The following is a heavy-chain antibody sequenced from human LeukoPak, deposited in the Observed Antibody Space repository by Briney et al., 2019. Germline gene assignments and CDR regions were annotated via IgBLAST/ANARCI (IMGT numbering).Heavy chain of an antibody. V-gene: IGHV5-51*01. CDR1: GYSFTSYW. Sequence: GESLKISCKGSGYSFTSYWSGWLRQMPGKGLEWMGIIYPGDSDTRYSPSFQGHVTISADKSISTAYLQWSSLKASDTAMYYCAMIGGFGENTMWAYYFDYWGHGTLVTVSS. D-gene: IGHD3-10*01. CDR3: AMIGGFGENTMWAYYFDY. J-gene: IGHJ4*01. CDR2: IYPGDSDT.